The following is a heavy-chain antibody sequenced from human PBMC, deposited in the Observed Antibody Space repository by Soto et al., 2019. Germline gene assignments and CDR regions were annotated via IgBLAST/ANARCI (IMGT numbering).Heavy chain of an antibody. V-gene: IGHV3-23*01. CDR1: GFTFSNFA. Sequence: GGSLRLSXVASGFTFSNFAMSWVRQAPGKGLEWVSGFSGSGGSTDYADSVKGRFTISRDNSKNTLYLQMNSLRAEDTAVYYCAKLYDSSYFDYWGQGTLVTVSS. D-gene: IGHD3-22*01. CDR2: FSGSGGST. CDR3: AKLYDSSYFDY. J-gene: IGHJ4*02.